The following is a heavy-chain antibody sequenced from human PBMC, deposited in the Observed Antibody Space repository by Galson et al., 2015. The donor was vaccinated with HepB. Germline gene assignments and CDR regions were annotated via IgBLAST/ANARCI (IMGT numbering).Heavy chain of an antibody. D-gene: IGHD6-6*01. Sequence: SLRLSCAASGFTFSSYAMHWVRQAPGKGLEWVAVISYDGSNKYYADSVKGRFTISRDNSKNTLYPQMNSLRAEDTAVYYCARAVLGWIRAAPADYWGQGTLVTVSS. CDR1: GFTFSSYA. J-gene: IGHJ4*02. CDR2: ISYDGSNK. CDR3: ARAVLGWIRAAPADY. V-gene: IGHV3-30-3*01.